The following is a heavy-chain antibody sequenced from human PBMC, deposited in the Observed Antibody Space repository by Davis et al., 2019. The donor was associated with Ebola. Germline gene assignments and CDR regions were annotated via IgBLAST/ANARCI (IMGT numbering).Heavy chain of an antibody. CDR3: ARDHPYYYDSSGDAFDI. CDR2: INPSGGST. CDR1: GYTFTSYY. V-gene: IGHV1-46*01. Sequence: ASVKVSCKASGYTFTSYYMHWVRQAPGQGLEWMGIINPSGGSTSYAQKFQGRVTMTRDTSTSTVYMELSSLRSEDTAVYYCARDHPYYYDSSGDAFDIWSQGTMVTVSS. J-gene: IGHJ3*02. D-gene: IGHD3-22*01.